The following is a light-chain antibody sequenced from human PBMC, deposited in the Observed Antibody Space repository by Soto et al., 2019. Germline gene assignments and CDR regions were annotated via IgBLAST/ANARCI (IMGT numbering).Light chain of an antibody. V-gene: IGKV3-20*01. CDR3: QHYGTSWWT. Sequence: EIVLTQSPGTLSLSPGERATLSCRASQSVSSSYLAWYQQKPGQAPRLLISGASGRATGIPVRFSSGGSETDFTLTISSLEPEDFAVYYCQHYGTSWWTFGQGTKVEIK. CDR1: QSVSSSY. CDR2: GAS. J-gene: IGKJ1*01.